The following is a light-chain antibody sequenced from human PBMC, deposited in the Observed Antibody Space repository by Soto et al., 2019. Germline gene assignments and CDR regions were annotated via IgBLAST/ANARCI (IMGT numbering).Light chain of an antibody. V-gene: IGLV2-14*01. Sequence: QSALTQPASVSGSPGQSITISCTGTSSDVGGYNYVSWYQQHPGKAPKLMIYDVSNRPSGVSNRFYGAKSGNTASLTISGLQAEDEADYYCSSYTSSSTRVFGGGTKLTFL. CDR2: DVS. J-gene: IGLJ2*01. CDR1: SSDVGGYNY. CDR3: SSYTSSSTRV.